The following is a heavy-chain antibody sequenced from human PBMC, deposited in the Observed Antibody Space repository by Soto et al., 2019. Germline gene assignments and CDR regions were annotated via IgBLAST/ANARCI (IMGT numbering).Heavy chain of an antibody. CDR3: ARDWYCSSTSCYTDYYYGMDV. CDR1: GYTFTSYA. Sequence: ASVKVSCKASGYTFTSYAMNWVRQAPGQGLEWMGWINTNTGNPTYAQGFTGRFVFSFDTSVSTAYLQICSLKAEDTAVYYCARDWYCSSTSCYTDYYYGMDVWGQGTTVTVSS. J-gene: IGHJ6*02. CDR2: INTNTGNP. D-gene: IGHD2-2*02. V-gene: IGHV7-4-1*01.